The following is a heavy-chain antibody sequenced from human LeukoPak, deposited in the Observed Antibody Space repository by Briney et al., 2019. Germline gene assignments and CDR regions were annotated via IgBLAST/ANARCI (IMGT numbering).Heavy chain of an antibody. D-gene: IGHD4-23*01. V-gene: IGHV4-34*01. CDR1: GGSFSGYY. CDR3: ARDKKTTVVTPDWFDP. J-gene: IGHJ5*02. Sequence: PSETLSLTCAVSGGSFSGYYWSRIRQPPGKGLEWIGEINHSGSTNYNPSLKSRVTISVDTSKNQFSLKLSSVTAADTAVYYCARDKKTTVVTPDWFDPWGQGTLVTVSS. CDR2: INHSGST.